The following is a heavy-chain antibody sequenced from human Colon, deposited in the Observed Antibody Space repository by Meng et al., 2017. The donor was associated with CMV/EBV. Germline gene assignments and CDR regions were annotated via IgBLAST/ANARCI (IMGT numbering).Heavy chain of an antibody. D-gene: IGHD3-10*01. J-gene: IGHJ4*02. V-gene: IGHV3-74*01. CDR2: ILTDGSGT. Sequence: GGSLRLSCVASGFTFRNYRMHWVRQSPGKGLVWVSHILTDGSGTGYADSVKGRFTISRDNAKNTRYLQMDSLRVEDTAVYYCARGAGGFDYWGQGTRVTVSS. CDR3: ARGAGGFDY. CDR1: GFTFRNYR.